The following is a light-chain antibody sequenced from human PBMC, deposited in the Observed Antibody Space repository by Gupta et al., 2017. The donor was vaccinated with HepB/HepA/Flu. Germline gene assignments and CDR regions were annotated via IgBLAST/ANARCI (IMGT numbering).Light chain of an antibody. CDR3: CSYADSPYV. Sequence: QSALTQPRSVSGSPGQSVTISCTGTGSDVGRFNFVSWYQQHPGKAPKLMIYSVTERPSGVPDRFSGSKSGNTASLTISGLQAEDEAHYYCCSYADSPYVFGTGTKVTVL. CDR2: SVT. J-gene: IGLJ1*01. CDR1: GSDVGRFNF. V-gene: IGLV2-11*01.